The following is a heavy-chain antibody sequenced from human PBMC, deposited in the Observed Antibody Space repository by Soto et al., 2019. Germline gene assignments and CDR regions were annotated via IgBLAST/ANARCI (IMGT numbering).Heavy chain of an antibody. CDR1: GFIFSNYW. V-gene: IGHV3-74*01. D-gene: IGHD2-2*01. J-gene: IGHJ1*01. CDR2: INNDGSST. Sequence: EVHLVESGGGLVQPGGSLRLSCTASGFIFSNYWIHWVRQAPGKGLVWVSRINNDGSSTDYVDSVKGRFTISRDNAKNTLYLQMNSRRAEDTAVYYCAKRDVGAGYHHWGQGTLVTVSS. CDR3: AKRDVGAGYHH.